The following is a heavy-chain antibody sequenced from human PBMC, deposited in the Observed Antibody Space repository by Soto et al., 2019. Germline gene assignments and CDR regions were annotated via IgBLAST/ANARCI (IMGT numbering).Heavy chain of an antibody. CDR1: GFTFSNFA. V-gene: IGHV3-23*01. J-gene: IGHJ4*02. CDR2: ISGGGGST. D-gene: IGHD6-19*01. Sequence: EMQLLESGGGLVQPGGSLRLSGAASGFTFSNFAMSWVRQAPGKGLECVSLISGGGGSTSYADSVKGRFTVSRDNSKNTLYLQMNTLRPDDPAIYFGAIDQSYSTDWAVTPFDYWGQGTLVTVSS. CDR3: AIDQSYSTDWAVTPFDY.